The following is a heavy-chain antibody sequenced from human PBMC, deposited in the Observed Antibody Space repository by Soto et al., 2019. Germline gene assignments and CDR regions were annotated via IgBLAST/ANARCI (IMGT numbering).Heavy chain of an antibody. V-gene: IGHV3-23*01. J-gene: IGHJ4*02. CDR2: IGASDEST. CDR3: AKDKYYD. Sequence: EVQLLQSEGGLVQPGGSLILSCAASGFNLSNYGMTWVRQAPGKGLEWVSGIGASDESTYYADSVKGRFTISRDKSKNTLYLQMDTLREEVTAVYYCAKDKYYDGGQGTLVT. D-gene: IGHD3-22*01. CDR1: GFNLSNYG.